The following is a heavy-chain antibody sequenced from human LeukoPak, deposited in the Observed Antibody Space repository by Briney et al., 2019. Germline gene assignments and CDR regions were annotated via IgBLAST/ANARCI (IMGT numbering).Heavy chain of an antibody. D-gene: IGHD6-6*01. Sequence: ASVKVSCKASGGTFSSYAISWVRQAPGQGLEWMGGIIPIFGTANYAQKFQGRVTITTDESTSTAYMELSSLRSEDTAVYYRASSQYSSSKGYYYYYYYMDVWGKGTTVTVSS. V-gene: IGHV1-69*05. CDR2: IIPIFGTA. CDR1: GGTFSSYA. CDR3: ASSQYSSSKGYYYYYYYMDV. J-gene: IGHJ6*03.